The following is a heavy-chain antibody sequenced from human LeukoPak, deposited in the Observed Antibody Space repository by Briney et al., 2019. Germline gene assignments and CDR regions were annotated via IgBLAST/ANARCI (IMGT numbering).Heavy chain of an antibody. CDR3: ARDCRDGYNCGDY. Sequence: GGSLRLSCTASGFTFGDYALSWVRQAPGKGLEWVSYISSSGSTIYYADSVKGRFTISRDNAKKSLYMQMNSLRAEDTAVYYCARDCRDGYNCGDYWGQGTLVTVSS. D-gene: IGHD5-24*01. V-gene: IGHV3-11*01. CDR2: ISSSGSTI. CDR1: GFTFGDYA. J-gene: IGHJ4*02.